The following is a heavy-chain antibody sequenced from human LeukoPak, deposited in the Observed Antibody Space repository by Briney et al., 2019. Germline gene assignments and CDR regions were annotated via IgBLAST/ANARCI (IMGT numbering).Heavy chain of an antibody. CDR1: GGSISGYF. J-gene: IGHJ5*02. V-gene: IGHV4-59*01. CDR2: IYYSGGT. Sequence: PSETLSLTCTVSGGSISGYFWSWIRQPPGKGLEWIGYIYYSGGTNYNPSPKSRVTISVDTSKNQFSLKLTSVTAADTAVYYCARGRSSVDPWGQGTLVTVSS. CDR3: ARGRSSVDP.